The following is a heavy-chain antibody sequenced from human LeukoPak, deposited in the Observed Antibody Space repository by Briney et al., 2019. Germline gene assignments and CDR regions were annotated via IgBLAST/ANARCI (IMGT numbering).Heavy chain of an antibody. CDR2: ISGSGGST. Sequence: GALRLSCAASGFPFSSYAMSWVRQAPGKRLEWVSAISGSGGSTYYADSVKGRFTISRDNSKNTLYLQMNSLRAEDTAVYYCAKEGPYSGSYYPFDYWGQGTLVTVSS. D-gene: IGHD1-26*01. J-gene: IGHJ4*02. CDR3: AKEGPYSGSYYPFDY. V-gene: IGHV3-23*01. CDR1: GFPFSSYA.